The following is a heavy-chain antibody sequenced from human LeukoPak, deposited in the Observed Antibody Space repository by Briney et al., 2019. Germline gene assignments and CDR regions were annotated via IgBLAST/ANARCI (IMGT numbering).Heavy chain of an antibody. CDR1: GFILGNYA. J-gene: IGHJ4*02. D-gene: IGHD3-9*01. CDR2: ISQDGNNK. V-gene: IGHV3-30*09. CDR3: ARPLRYYLNY. Sequence: GGSLGLSCAASGFILGNYAVNWVRQAPGKGLEWVAVISQDGNNKYYADSLRGRFAISRDNSKNTVYLQMNSLRAEDTATYYCARPLRYYLNYWGPGTLVTVSS.